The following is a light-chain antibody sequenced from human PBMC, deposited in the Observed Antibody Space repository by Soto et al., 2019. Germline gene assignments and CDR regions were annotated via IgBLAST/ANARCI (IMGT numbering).Light chain of an antibody. J-gene: IGKJ1*01. CDR1: QSVSSSY. V-gene: IGKV3-20*01. CDR2: SAS. CDR3: QQYGSTPRT. Sequence: EIVMTQSPGTLSLSPGERVTLSCRASQSVSSSYFAWYQQKRGQAPRLLIYSASTRATGIPDRFSGSGSGTDFTLTISRLEPEDVAVYYCQQYGSTPRTFGQGTKVEIK.